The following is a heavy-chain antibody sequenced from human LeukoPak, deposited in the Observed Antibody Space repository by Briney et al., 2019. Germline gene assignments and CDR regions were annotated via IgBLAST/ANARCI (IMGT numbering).Heavy chain of an antibody. V-gene: IGHV7-4-1*02. CDR2: INTNTGNP. J-gene: IGHJ4*02. CDR1: GYTFTSYG. D-gene: IGHD5-12*01. CDR3: AREGLRDIVAPDY. Sequence: ASVKVSCKASGYTFTSYGISWVRQAPGQGLEWMGWINTNTGNPTYAQGFTGRFVFSLDTSVSTAYLQISSLKAEDTAVYYCAREGLRDIVAPDYWGQGTLVTVSS.